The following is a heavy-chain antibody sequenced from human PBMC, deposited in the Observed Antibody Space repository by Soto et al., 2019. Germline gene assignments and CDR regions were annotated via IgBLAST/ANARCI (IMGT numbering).Heavy chain of an antibody. Sequence: QVQLVQSGAEVKKPGSSVKVSCKASGGSFSSYAISWVRQAPGQGLEWMGGIIPIVGTGNYAQNFQGRVTITADDSTSTAYMALNSLRSEDTAMYYCARDLRAAGRPGMDVWGQGTTVTVSS. CDR1: GGSFSSYA. CDR2: IIPIVGTG. CDR3: ARDLRAAGRPGMDV. J-gene: IGHJ6*02. D-gene: IGHD6-13*01. V-gene: IGHV1-69*01.